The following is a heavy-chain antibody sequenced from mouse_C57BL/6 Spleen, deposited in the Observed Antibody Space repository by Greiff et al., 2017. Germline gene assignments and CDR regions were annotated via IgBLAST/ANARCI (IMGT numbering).Heavy chain of an antibody. CDR3: TRTDGSSYYYYAMDY. D-gene: IGHD1-1*01. J-gene: IGHJ4*01. CDR2: IDPETGGT. Sequence: VHLVESGAELVRPGASVTLSCKASGYTFTDYEMHWVKQTPVHGLEWIGAIDPETGGTAYNQKFKGKAILTADKSSSTAYMELRSLTSEDSAVYYCTRTDGSSYYYYAMDYWGQGTSVTVSS. CDR1: GYTFTDYE. V-gene: IGHV1-15*01.